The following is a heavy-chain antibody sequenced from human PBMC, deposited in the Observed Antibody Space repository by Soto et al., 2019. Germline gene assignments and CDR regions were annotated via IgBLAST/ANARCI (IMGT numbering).Heavy chain of an antibody. Sequence: GGSLRLSCRTSGFRFSSYGVHWVRQAPGKGLEWVAVISYDGSNKYYADSVKGRFTISRDNSKNTLYLQMNSLRAEDTAVYYCAKTVVPAAINWFDPWGQGTLVTVSS. J-gene: IGHJ5*02. CDR3: AKTVVPAAINWFDP. CDR1: GFRFSSYG. CDR2: ISYDGSNK. D-gene: IGHD2-2*02. V-gene: IGHV3-30*18.